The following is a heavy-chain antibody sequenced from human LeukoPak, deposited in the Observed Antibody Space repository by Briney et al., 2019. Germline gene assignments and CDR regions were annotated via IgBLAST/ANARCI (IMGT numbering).Heavy chain of an antibody. CDR3: VREGGYDPFEN. J-gene: IGHJ4*02. CDR2: IDSDGSST. V-gene: IGHV3-74*01. D-gene: IGHD5-12*01. Sequence: GGSLRLSCAASGVTFSYYWMHWVRQAPGKGLVWVSRIDSDGSSTSYAGFVKGRFTISRDNAKNTLYLQMNSLRAEDTALYYCVREGGYDPFENWGQGTLVTVSS. CDR1: GVTFSYYW.